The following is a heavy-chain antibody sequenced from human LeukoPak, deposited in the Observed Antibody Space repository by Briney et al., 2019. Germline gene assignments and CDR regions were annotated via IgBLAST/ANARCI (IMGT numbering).Heavy chain of an antibody. J-gene: IGHJ4*02. CDR1: GYTFTSYG. CDR2: ISVYNGNK. D-gene: IGHD6-19*01. Sequence: ASVKVSCKASGYTFTSYGISWARQAPGQGLEWMGWISVYNGNKKYAQKLQGRVTVTTDTSTSTAYMELRSLRSDDTAVYYCARDPDSSGWYQLVRGVYFDSWGQGTLVTVSS. V-gene: IGHV1-18*01. CDR3: ARDPDSSGWYQLVRGVYFDS.